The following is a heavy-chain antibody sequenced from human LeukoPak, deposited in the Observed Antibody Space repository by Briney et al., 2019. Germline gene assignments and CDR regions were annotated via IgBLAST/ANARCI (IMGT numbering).Heavy chain of an antibody. Sequence: GESLKISCKGYGYSFSICCIGWVRQMRGKGLVWMGIIYPADSDTKYSPSFQGQVTISADKSISTAYLQWSSLKASDTAMYYCARQVSAASDIWGQGTMVIVSS. J-gene: IGHJ3*02. CDR1: GYSFSICC. CDR3: ARQVSAASDI. CDR2: IYPADSDT. D-gene: IGHD2-2*01. V-gene: IGHV5-51*01.